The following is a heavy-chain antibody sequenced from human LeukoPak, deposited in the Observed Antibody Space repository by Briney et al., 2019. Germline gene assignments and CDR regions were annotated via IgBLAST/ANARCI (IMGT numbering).Heavy chain of an antibody. J-gene: IGHJ3*02. Sequence: PGGSLRLSCAASGFTFSSYSMNWVRQAPGKGLEWVSSISSSSSYIYYADSVKGRFTISRDNAKNSLYLQMNSLRAEDTAVYYCARMMIYEPNEYGDYEGNAFDISGQGTMVTVSS. CDR1: GFTFSSYS. CDR3: ARMMIYEPNEYGDYEGNAFDI. V-gene: IGHV3-21*01. CDR2: ISSSSSYI. D-gene: IGHD4-17*01.